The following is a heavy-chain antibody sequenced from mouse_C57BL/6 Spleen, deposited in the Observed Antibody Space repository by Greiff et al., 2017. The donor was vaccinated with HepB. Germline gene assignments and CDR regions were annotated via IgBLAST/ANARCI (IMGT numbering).Heavy chain of an antibody. D-gene: IGHD2-2*01. Sequence: EVQLVESGEGLVKPGGSLKLSCAASGFTFSSYAMSWVRQTPEKRLEWVAYISSGGDYIYYADTVKGRFTISRDNARNTLYLQMSSLKSEDTAMYYCTRGSTMVTGDDGGFAYWGQGTLVTVSA. J-gene: IGHJ3*01. CDR3: TRGSTMVTGDDGGFAY. CDR2: ISSGGDYI. CDR1: GFTFSSYA. V-gene: IGHV5-9-1*02.